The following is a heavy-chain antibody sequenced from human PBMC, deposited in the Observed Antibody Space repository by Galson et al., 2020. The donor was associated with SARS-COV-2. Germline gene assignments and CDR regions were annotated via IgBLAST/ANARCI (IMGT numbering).Heavy chain of an antibody. CDR1: GGSITSGGYY. CDR2: IYDSGNT. Sequence: ASETLSLTCTVSGGSITSGGYYWSWIRQHPGKGLEWIGHIYDSGNTYYNPALKSRLSISVDTSKNQFSLKLSSVTAADTAVYYCARHYGDSPPFDYYYYGMDVWGQGTTVTVSS. CDR3: ARHYGDSPPFDYYYYGMDV. V-gene: IGHV4-31*03. J-gene: IGHJ6*02. D-gene: IGHD4-17*01.